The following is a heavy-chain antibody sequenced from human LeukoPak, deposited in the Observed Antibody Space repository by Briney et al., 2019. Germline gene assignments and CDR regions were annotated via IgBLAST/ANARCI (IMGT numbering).Heavy chain of an antibody. V-gene: IGHV3-21*06. J-gene: IGHJ4*02. CDR3: VRDVGAVRGEVYFDY. Sequence: GGSLRLSCAASGFTFSTFAMHWVRLSPGRGLEWVSSITGSGPYMLYADSVKHRFTISRDNTKNLLYLEMNSLRAEDTAMYFCVRDVGAVRGEVYFDYWGQGTLVTVSS. CDR2: ITGSGPYM. CDR1: GFTFSTFA. D-gene: IGHD3-10*01.